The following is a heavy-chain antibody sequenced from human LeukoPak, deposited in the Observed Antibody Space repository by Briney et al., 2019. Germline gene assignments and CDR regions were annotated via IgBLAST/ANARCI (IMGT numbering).Heavy chain of an antibody. Sequence: SETLSLTCTVSGGSISSHYWSWIRQPPGKGLEWIGYIYYSGSTNYNPSLKGRVTISVDTSKNQFSLKLSSVTAADTAVYYCARGSGYYDILTGYSVGLDYWGQGTLVTVSS. J-gene: IGHJ4*02. V-gene: IGHV4-59*11. CDR2: IYYSGST. CDR3: ARGSGYYDILTGYSVGLDY. D-gene: IGHD3-9*01. CDR1: GGSISSHY.